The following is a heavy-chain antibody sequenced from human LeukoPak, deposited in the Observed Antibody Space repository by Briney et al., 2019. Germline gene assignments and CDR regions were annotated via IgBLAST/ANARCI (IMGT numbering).Heavy chain of an antibody. J-gene: IGHJ3*02. CDR3: ARHDSSGPYNAFDI. V-gene: IGHV4-39*01. D-gene: IGHD3-22*01. CDR1: GGSISSSSYY. Sequence: SETLSLTCTVSGGSISSSSYYWGWIRQPPGKGLEWIGYIYYSGSTNYNPSLKSRVTMSVDTSKNQFSLKLSSVTAADTAVYYCARHDSSGPYNAFDIWGQGTMVTVSS. CDR2: IYYSGST.